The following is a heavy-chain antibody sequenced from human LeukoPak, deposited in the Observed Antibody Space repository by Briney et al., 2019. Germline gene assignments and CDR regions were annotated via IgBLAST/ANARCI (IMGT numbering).Heavy chain of an antibody. CDR3: ARDHSTVRGYYGSETFDISYMDV. J-gene: IGHJ6*03. V-gene: IGHV1-2*02. Sequence: ASVKVSCKASGYTFTGYYMHWVRQAPGQGLEWMGWINPNSGGTNYAQKFQGRVTMTRDMSTRTAFMEVSSLRSEDTAVYFCARDHSTVRGYYGSETFDISYMDVWGKGTTITVSS. CDR1: GYTFTGYY. D-gene: IGHD3-10*01. CDR2: INPNSGGT.